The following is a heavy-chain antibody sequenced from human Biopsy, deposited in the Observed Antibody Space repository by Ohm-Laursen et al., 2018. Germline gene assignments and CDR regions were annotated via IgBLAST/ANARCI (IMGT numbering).Heavy chain of an antibody. Sequence: SLRLSCSASGLIFSDYYMSWIRQAPGKGLEWVSIIWYDGSNEYYADSVKGRFTISRDNSKNTVFLQMSSLRAEDTGVYYCARDPIVGSKADGMDVWGQGTTVTVSS. J-gene: IGHJ6*02. D-gene: IGHD1-26*01. V-gene: IGHV3-33*01. CDR2: IWYDGSNE. CDR1: GLIFSDYY. CDR3: ARDPIVGSKADGMDV.